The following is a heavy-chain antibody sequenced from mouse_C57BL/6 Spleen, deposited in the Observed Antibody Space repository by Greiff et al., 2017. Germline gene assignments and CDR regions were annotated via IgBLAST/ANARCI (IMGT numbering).Heavy chain of an antibody. CDR3: ARKSYGSSLDY. D-gene: IGHD1-1*01. Sequence: VQLQQSGAELVRPGTSVKVSCKASGYAFTNYLIEWVKQRPGQGLEWIGVLNPGSGGTNYNEKFKGKATLTADKSSSTAYMQLSSLTSEDSAVYFCARKSYGSSLDYWGQGTTLTVSS. J-gene: IGHJ2*01. V-gene: IGHV1-54*01. CDR1: GYAFTNYL. CDR2: LNPGSGGT.